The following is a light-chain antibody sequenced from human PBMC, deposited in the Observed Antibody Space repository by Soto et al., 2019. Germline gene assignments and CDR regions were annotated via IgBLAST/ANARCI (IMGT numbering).Light chain of an antibody. Sequence: QSALTQPPSASGSPGQPAAIPATGTSSDVGGYNYVSWYQQHPGKAPKLMIYEVNKRPSGVPDRFSGSKSGNTASLTVSGLQAEDEADYYCSSYAGSSNVFGTGTKLTVL. J-gene: IGLJ1*01. CDR2: EVN. CDR1: SSDVGGYNY. V-gene: IGLV2-8*01. CDR3: SSYAGSSNV.